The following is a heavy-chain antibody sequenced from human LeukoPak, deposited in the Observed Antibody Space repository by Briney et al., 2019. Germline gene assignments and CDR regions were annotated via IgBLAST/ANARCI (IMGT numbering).Heavy chain of an antibody. CDR3: ARVHWGSGSYRDY. CDR1: GFTFSSYA. V-gene: IGHV3-21*01. CDR2: ISSSSSYI. J-gene: IGHJ4*02. Sequence: GGSLRLSCAASGFTFSSYAMHWVRQAPGKGLEWVSSISSSSSYIYYADSVKGRFTISRDNAKNSLYLQMNSLRAEDTAVYYCARVHWGSGSYRDYWGQGTLVTASS. D-gene: IGHD3-10*01.